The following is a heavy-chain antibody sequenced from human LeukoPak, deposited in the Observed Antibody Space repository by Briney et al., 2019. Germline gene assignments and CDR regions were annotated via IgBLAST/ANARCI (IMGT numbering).Heavy chain of an antibody. V-gene: IGHV3-7*01. CDR2: IKQDGSEK. Sequence: PGGSLRLSCAASGFTFSSYWMSWVRQAPGKGLEWVANIKQDGSEKYYVDSVKGRFTISRDNAKNSLYLQMNSLRAEDTAVYYCARDGSGDLYYYYYMDVWGKGTTVTISS. CDR3: ARDGSGDLYYYYYMDV. CDR1: GFTFSSYW. D-gene: IGHD3-10*01. J-gene: IGHJ6*03.